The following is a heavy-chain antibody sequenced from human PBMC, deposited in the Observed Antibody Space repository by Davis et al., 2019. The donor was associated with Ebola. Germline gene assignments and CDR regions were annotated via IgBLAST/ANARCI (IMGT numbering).Heavy chain of an antibody. CDR2: IYYGGTT. D-gene: IGHD1-26*01. Sequence: AETLSLTCTVSGGSVSSRSYYWSWIRQPPGKGLEWIGNIYYGGTTNYNPSLKSRVTISGDTSKNQFSLNVNSVTAADTAMYYCARTPQYTSYGSYFDYWGQGALVTVSS. J-gene: IGHJ4*02. V-gene: IGHV4-61*01. CDR1: GGSVSSRSYY. CDR3: ARTPQYTSYGSYFDY.